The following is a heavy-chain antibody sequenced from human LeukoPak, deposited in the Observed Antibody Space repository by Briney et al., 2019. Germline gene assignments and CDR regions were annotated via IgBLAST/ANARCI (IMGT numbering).Heavy chain of an antibody. D-gene: IGHD4-17*01. CDR2: ISAYNGNT. Sequence: ASVKVSCKASGYTFISYGISWVRQAPGQGLEWMGWISAYNGNTNYAQKLQGRVTMTRNTSISTAYMELSSLRSEDTAVYYCARVYGDGGYWGQGTLVTVSS. CDR1: GYTFISYG. V-gene: IGHV1-18*01. CDR3: ARVYGDGGY. J-gene: IGHJ4*02.